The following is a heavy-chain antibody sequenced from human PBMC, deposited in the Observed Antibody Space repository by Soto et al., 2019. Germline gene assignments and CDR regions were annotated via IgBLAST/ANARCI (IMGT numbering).Heavy chain of an antibody. D-gene: IGHD3-3*01. Sequence: PAETLSLTCTVSGGSVTSGNYYWSWIRQPPGKGLEWIGYIYYSGSTNYNPSLKSRVTISVDTSKNQFSLQLSSVTAADTAVYYCASGTHYFWSGYRYYYYGFDVWGQGTTVTVSS. CDR1: GGSVTSGNYY. V-gene: IGHV4-61*01. J-gene: IGHJ6*02. CDR3: ASGTHYFWSGYRYYYYGFDV. CDR2: IYYSGST.